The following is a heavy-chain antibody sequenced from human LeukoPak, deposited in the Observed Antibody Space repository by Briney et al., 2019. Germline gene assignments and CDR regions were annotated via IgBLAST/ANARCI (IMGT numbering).Heavy chain of an antibody. V-gene: IGHV4-38-2*01. CDR3: ARPDYYDSSGYDY. D-gene: IGHD3-22*01. J-gene: IGHJ4*02. Sequence: PSETLSLTCAVSGYSISSGYYWGWIRQPPGKGLEWIGSIYHSGSTYYNPSLKSRVTISVDTSKNQFSLELSSVTAADTAVYYCARPDYYDSSGYDYWGQGTLVTVSS. CDR1: GYSISSGYY. CDR2: IYHSGST.